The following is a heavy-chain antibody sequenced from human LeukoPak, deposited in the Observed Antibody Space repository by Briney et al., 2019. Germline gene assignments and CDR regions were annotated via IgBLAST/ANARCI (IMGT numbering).Heavy chain of an antibody. Sequence: PWASVKVSCKASGGTFSSYAISWVRQAPGQGLEWMGGIIPIFGTANYAQKFQGRVTMTRNTSISTAYMELSSLRSEDTAVYYCARGPFGATVKPFDYWGQGTLVTVSS. CDR3: ARGPFGATVKPFDY. D-gene: IGHD4-17*01. V-gene: IGHV1-69*05. CDR2: IIPIFGTA. J-gene: IGHJ4*02. CDR1: GGTFSSYA.